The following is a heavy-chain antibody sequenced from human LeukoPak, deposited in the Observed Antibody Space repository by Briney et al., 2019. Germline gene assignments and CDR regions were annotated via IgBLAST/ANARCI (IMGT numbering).Heavy chain of an antibody. CDR1: GGSISSSSYY. V-gene: IGHV4-39*07. CDR3: ARGLLFGYYYNYYMDV. D-gene: IGHD3-10*01. Sequence: SETLSLTCTVSGGSISSSSYYWGWIRQPPGKGLEWIGSIYYSGSTYYNPSLKSRVTISVDMSKNQFSLKLSSVTAADTAVYYCARGLLFGYYYNYYMDVWGKGTTVTVSS. CDR2: IYYSGST. J-gene: IGHJ6*03.